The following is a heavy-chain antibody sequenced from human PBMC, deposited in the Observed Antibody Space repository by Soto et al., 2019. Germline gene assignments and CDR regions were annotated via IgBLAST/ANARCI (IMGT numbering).Heavy chain of an antibody. CDR1: GFTFSSYA. V-gene: IGHV3-23*01. D-gene: IGHD3-3*01. Sequence: PGGSLRRSCAASGFTFSSYAMSWVRQAPGKGLEWVSAISGSGGSTYYADSVKGRFTISRDNSKNTLYLQMNSLRAEDTAVYYCAKTPSDFWSGYMGPEENWFGPCGQETLVGISS. CDR2: ISGSGGST. J-gene: IGHJ5*01. CDR3: AKTPSDFWSGYMGPEENWFGP.